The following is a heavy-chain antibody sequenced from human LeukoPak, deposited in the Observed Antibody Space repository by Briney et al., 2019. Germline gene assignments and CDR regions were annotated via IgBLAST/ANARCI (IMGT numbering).Heavy chain of an antibody. CDR2: IYDSGST. CDR3: ARGSGWYALGH. V-gene: IGHV4-59*01. D-gene: IGHD6-19*01. J-gene: IGHJ4*02. CDR1: GGSFSGYY. Sequence: PSETLSLTCAVYGGSFSGYYWSWIRQPPGKGLEWIGYIYDSGSTNYNPSLRSRVTISVDTSKNQFSLRLSSVTAADTAVYYCARGSGWYALGHWGQGTLVTVSS.